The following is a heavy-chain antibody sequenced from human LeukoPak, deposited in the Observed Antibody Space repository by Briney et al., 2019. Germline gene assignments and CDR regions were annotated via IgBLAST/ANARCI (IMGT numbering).Heavy chain of an antibody. J-gene: IGHJ4*02. CDR1: GFTFSSYG. CDR2: ISYDGSNK. Sequence: PGRSLRLSCAASGFTFSSYGMHWVRQAPGKGLEWVAVISYDGSNKYYADSVKGRFTISRDNSKNTLYLQMNSLRSEDTAVYYCARGLYGSGSYSYYFDYWGQGTLVTVSS. V-gene: IGHV3-30*03. D-gene: IGHD3-10*01. CDR3: ARGLYGSGSYSYYFDY.